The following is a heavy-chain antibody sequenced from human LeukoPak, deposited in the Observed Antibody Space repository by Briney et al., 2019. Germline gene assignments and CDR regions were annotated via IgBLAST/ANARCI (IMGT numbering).Heavy chain of an antibody. CDR3: ARSSYYYGSGSYYDY. J-gene: IGHJ4*02. D-gene: IGHD3-10*01. V-gene: IGHV3-21*01. CDR1: GFTFSSYS. Sequence: PGGSLRLSCAASGFTFSSYSMNWVRQAPGKGLEWVSSITSSNNYIYYADSVNADSVKGRFTISRDNAKNSLYLQMNSLRAEDTAVYYCARSSYYYGSGSYYDYWGQGTLVTVSS. CDR2: ITSSNNYI.